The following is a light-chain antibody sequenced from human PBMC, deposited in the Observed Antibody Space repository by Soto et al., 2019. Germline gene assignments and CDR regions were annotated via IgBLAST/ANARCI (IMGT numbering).Light chain of an antibody. CDR1: QSVSSTY. J-gene: IGKJ1*01. V-gene: IGKV3-20*01. Sequence: EIVLTQSPGTLSLSPGERATLSCRASQSVSSTYLAWYQQKPGQAPRLLISGASSRATGTPDRFSGSGSGTDFTLTISRLEPEDIAVYYCQQYGNSPKTFGQGTKVEIK. CDR2: GAS. CDR3: QQYGNSPKT.